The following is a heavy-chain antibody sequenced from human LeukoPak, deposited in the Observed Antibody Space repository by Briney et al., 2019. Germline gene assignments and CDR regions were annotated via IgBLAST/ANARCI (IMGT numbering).Heavy chain of an antibody. Sequence: PGGSLRLSCAASGFTFSSYSMNWVRQAPGKGLEWVSSISSSSSYIYYADSVKGRLTISRDNAKNSLYLQMNSLRAEDTAVYYCASVSSPNRGYFDYWGQGTLVTVSS. D-gene: IGHD6-6*01. V-gene: IGHV3-21*04. CDR2: ISSSSSYI. CDR3: ASVSSPNRGYFDY. CDR1: GFTFSSYS. J-gene: IGHJ4*02.